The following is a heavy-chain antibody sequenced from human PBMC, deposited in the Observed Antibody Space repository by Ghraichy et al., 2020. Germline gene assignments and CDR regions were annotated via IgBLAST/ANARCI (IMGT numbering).Heavy chain of an antibody. Sequence: GGSLRLSCAASGFTFSSYWMHWVRQAPGKGLVWVSRINSDGSSTSYADSVKGRFTISRDNAKNTLYLQMNSLRAEDTAVYYCAREASLTTVGNDYYYYYYMDVWGKGTTVTVSS. D-gene: IGHD4-23*01. V-gene: IGHV3-74*01. J-gene: IGHJ6*03. CDR1: GFTFSSYW. CDR2: INSDGSST. CDR3: AREASLTTVGNDYYYYYYMDV.